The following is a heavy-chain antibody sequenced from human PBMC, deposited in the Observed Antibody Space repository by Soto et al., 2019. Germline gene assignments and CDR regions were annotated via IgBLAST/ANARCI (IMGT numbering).Heavy chain of an antibody. Sequence: GWSLRLSCAASGFTFSRYTMNWVLQAPGKGLEWVSSISSSSTYISYADSVKGRFTISRDNAQRSLYLQMNSLSAEDTAVYYCARDRESHDIPLDFWGQGTLVTVSS. CDR2: ISSSSTYI. V-gene: IGHV3-21*01. CDR1: GFTFSRYT. CDR3: ARDRESHDIPLDF. D-gene: IGHD3-9*01. J-gene: IGHJ4*02.